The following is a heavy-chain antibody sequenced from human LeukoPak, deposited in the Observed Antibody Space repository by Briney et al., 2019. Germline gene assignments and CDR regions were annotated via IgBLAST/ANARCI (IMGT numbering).Heavy chain of an antibody. V-gene: IGHV1-69*04. CDR3: ARDYSDRYNWFDP. D-gene: IGHD4-11*01. J-gene: IGHJ5*02. CDR1: GGTFSSYA. CDR2: IIPIFGIA. Sequence: RASVKVSCKASGGTFSSYAISWVRQAPGQGLEWMGRIIPIFGIANYAQKFQGRVTITADKSRSTAYMELSSLRSEDTAVYYCARDYSDRYNWFDPWGQGTLVTVSS.